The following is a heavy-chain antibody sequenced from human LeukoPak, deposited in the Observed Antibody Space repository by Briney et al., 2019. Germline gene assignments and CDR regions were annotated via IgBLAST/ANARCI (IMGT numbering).Heavy chain of an antibody. Sequence: SETLSLTCTVSGGSISSHYWSWIRQPPGKGLEWIGYTYYSGSTNYNPSLKSRVTISVDTSKNQFSLKLSSVTAADTAVYYCAREVQYYDILTGYYNGNYFDYWGQGTLVTVSS. V-gene: IGHV4-59*11. CDR3: AREVQYYDILTGYYNGNYFDY. D-gene: IGHD3-9*01. CDR1: GGSISSHY. CDR2: TYYSGST. J-gene: IGHJ4*02.